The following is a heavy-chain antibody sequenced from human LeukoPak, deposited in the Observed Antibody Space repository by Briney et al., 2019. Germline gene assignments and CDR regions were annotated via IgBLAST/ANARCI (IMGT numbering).Heavy chain of an antibody. V-gene: IGHV4-59*08. CDR1: GGSISSYY. CDR3: ARAGQYYSDSAGYFPDH. J-gene: IGHJ4*02. D-gene: IGHD3-22*01. Sequence: SETLSLTCTVSGGSISSYYWSWIRQPPGKGLEWIGYIYYSGSTNYNPSLKSRVTISVDTSKNQFSLKLTSVTAADTAVYYCARAGQYYSDSAGYFPDHWGQGTLVTVSS. CDR2: IYYSGST.